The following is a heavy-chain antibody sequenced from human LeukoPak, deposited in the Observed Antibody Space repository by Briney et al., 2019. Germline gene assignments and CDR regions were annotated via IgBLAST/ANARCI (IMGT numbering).Heavy chain of an antibody. Sequence: ASVKVSCKASGYTLTSYYMHWVRQAPGQGLEWMGIINPSGGSTSYAQKFQGRVTMTRDMSTSTVYMELSSLRSEDTAVYYCARDPTYYYDSSGFFDYWGQGTLVTVSS. CDR3: ARDPTYYYDSSGFFDY. D-gene: IGHD3-22*01. V-gene: IGHV1-46*01. CDR2: INPSGGST. CDR1: GYTLTSYY. J-gene: IGHJ4*02.